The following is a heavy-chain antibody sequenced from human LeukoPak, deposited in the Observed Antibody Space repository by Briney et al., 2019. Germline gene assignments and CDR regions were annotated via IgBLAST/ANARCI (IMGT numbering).Heavy chain of an antibody. CDR1: GFTFDEYG. Sequence: GGSLRLSCAASGFTFDEYGMSWVRQAPGKGLEWVSGINWNGGSTGYADSVKGRFTISRDNAKNSLYLQMNSLRAEDTALYHCARFGYCSSTSCYGSDYYYYYMDVWGKGTTVTVSS. V-gene: IGHV3-20*01. J-gene: IGHJ6*03. CDR3: ARFGYCSSTSCYGSDYYYYYMDV. D-gene: IGHD2-2*01. CDR2: INWNGGST.